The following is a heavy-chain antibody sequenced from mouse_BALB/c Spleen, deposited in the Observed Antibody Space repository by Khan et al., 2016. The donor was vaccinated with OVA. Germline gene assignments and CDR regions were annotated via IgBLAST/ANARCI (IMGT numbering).Heavy chain of an antibody. CDR1: GYTFSGYW. CDR2: ILPGSGNT. V-gene: IGHV1-9*01. CDR3: ARRARFAY. J-gene: IGHJ3*01. Sequence: QVQLQQSGAELMKPGASVKISCKATGYTFSGYWIEWVKQRPGHGLEWIGEILPGSGNTNYNENFVGKATFTADTSSNTAYMQVSSLTSEDSAVYYCARRARFAYWGQGTLFTVSA.